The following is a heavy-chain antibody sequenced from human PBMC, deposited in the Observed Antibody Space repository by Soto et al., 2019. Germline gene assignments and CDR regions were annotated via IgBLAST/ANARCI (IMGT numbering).Heavy chain of an antibody. Sequence: QVHLVQSGVEVKTPGASVKVSCQASGYTFFTYDISRVRQAPGQGREWMGWISTYSGDTKYAQKFQGRVTMTTDTSTTTAYLELRSLRSDDTAVYYCARHHGPTTSENWFDPWGQGTLVTVSS. CDR3: ARHHGPTTSENWFDP. D-gene: IGHD5-12*01. CDR1: GYTFFTYD. CDR2: ISTYSGDT. V-gene: IGHV1-18*01. J-gene: IGHJ5*02.